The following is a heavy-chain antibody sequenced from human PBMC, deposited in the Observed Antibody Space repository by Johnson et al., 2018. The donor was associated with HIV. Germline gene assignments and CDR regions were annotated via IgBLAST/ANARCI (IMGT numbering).Heavy chain of an antibody. D-gene: IGHD6-19*01. CDR2: ISYDASNK. J-gene: IGHJ3*02. CDR1: GFTFSS. V-gene: IGHV3-30*14. Sequence: QVQLVESGGGLVKPGGSLRLSCAASGFTFSSMHWDRQAPGKGLEWVAVISYDASNKYYADSVKGRFTIPRDNSKNTLYLQMNSLRAEDTAVYYCARHKAVADAFDIWGQGTMVTVSS. CDR3: ARHKAVADAFDI.